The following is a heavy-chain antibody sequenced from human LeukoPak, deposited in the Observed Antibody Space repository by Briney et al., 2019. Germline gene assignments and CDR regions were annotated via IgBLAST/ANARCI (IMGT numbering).Heavy chain of an antibody. CDR2: IYYSGST. V-gene: IGHV4-39*01. Sequence: SETLSLTCTVSGGSISSSSYYWGWVRQPPGKGLEWIGSIYYSGSTYYHPSLKSRVTISVDTSKNQFSLKLSSVTAADTAVYYCARTYYDILTGYYAGTHDAFDIWGQGTMVTVSS. D-gene: IGHD3-9*01. CDR1: GGSISSSSYY. J-gene: IGHJ3*02. CDR3: ARTYYDILTGYYAGTHDAFDI.